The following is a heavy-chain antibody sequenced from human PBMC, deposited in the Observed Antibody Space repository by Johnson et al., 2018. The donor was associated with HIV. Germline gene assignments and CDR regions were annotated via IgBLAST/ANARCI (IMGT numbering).Heavy chain of an antibody. D-gene: IGHD1-26*01. CDR3: AKDRFTEREEYVFDI. CDR1: GFTFNRYA. Sequence: QVQLVESGGGAVQPGTSLRLSCAASGFTFNRYAMHWVRQAPGKGLEWVSVIWYDGSTEYYADSVKGRFTISRANSKNTLYLQMNSLRAEDTVVYYCAKDRFTEREEYVFDIWGQGTMFTVSS. V-gene: IGHV3-33*06. CDR2: IWYDGSTE. J-gene: IGHJ3*02.